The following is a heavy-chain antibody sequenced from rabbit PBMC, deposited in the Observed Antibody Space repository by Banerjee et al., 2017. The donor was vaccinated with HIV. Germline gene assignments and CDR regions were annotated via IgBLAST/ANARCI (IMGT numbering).Heavy chain of an antibody. CDR3: ARDLAGVSVSNFNF. Sequence: QALLEESGGVLVKHEGSLTLTCTASGFSFSNNYVMCWVRQAPGKGLEWIAFINTSSGITVCASWAKGRFSTTKPSSTTVTLQIASLPAAHTATYFCARDLAGVSVSNFNFGAQGTLFPV. V-gene: IGHV1S45*01. CDR1: GFSFSNNYV. J-gene: IGHJ4*01. CDR2: INTSSGIT. D-gene: IGHD4-1*01.